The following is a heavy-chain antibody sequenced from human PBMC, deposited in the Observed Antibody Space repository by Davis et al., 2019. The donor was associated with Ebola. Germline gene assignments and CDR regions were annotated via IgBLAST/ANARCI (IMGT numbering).Heavy chain of an antibody. J-gene: IGHJ5*02. Sequence: ASVKVSCKVSGYTLTELSMHWVRQAPGRGLEWMGGFDPEDGVTVYAQNFQGRLTMTEDTSADTAYMELSSLRSEDTAVYFCAAGPVGATSAYFDPWGQGTLVTVSS. CDR1: GYTLTELS. D-gene: IGHD1-26*01. CDR2: FDPEDGVT. CDR3: AAGPVGATSAYFDP. V-gene: IGHV1-24*01.